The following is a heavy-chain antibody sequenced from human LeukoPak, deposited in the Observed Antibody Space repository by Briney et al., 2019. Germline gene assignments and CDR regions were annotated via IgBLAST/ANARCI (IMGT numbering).Heavy chain of an antibody. J-gene: IGHJ6*02. CDR3: ARDPSRAPTMYYGMDV. CDR2: IEQDGSGE. CDR1: GFTFSNYW. V-gene: IGHV3-7*01. Sequence: GGSLRLSCAASGFTFSNYWMSWVRQAPGKGLEWVANIEQDGSGEYYVDSVKGRFTISRDNAKNSLFLQVNSLRAEDTAVYYCARDPSRAPTMYYGMDVWGQGTTVTVSS. D-gene: IGHD3-10*01.